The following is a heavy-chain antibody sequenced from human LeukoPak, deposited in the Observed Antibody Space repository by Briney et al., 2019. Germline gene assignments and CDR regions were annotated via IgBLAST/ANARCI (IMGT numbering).Heavy chain of an antibody. V-gene: IGHV4-59*13. CDR2: IDYSGHT. CDR3: ARSGGAQLWSGMDV. Sequence: SEPLSLTCTVSGGPISSYYWSWIRQPPGKGLEWIGYIDYSGHTNYNPSLKSRVTTSVDTSKNQFSLKLSSVAAADTAVYYCARSGGAQLWSGMDVWGEGTTVTVSS. CDR1: GGPISSYY. D-gene: IGHD5-18*01. J-gene: IGHJ6*04.